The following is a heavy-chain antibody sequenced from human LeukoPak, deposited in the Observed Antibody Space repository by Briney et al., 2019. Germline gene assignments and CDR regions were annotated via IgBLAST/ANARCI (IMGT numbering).Heavy chain of an antibody. CDR2: IYSSGNT. J-gene: IGHJ3*02. V-gene: IGHV4-59*01. CDR3: ARNAPEWDFDI. D-gene: IGHD1-26*01. CDR1: GASISSYY. Sequence: SETLSLTCTSSGASISSYYWNWIRQRPGKGLEWIGYIYSSGNTNSNPSLKSRVTISIDTSKNHFSLRLSSVTAADTAVYYCARNAPEWDFDIWGQGAMVTVSA.